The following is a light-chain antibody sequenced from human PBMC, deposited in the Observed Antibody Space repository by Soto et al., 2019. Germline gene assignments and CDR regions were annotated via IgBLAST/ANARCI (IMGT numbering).Light chain of an antibody. CDR2: DTS. Sequence: EIVLTQSPATLSLAPGERAPLSCRASQSVSNYVAWYQQKPGQAPRLLIYDTSHRATGIPATFSGSGSGTDFTLTSSSREPEDFAVYYCQQRSNWPRTFGQGTKLEIK. V-gene: IGKV3-11*01. CDR3: QQRSNWPRT. J-gene: IGKJ2*01. CDR1: QSVSNY.